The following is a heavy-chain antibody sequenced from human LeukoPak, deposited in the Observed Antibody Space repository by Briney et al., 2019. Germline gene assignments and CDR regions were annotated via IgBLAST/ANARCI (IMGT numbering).Heavy chain of an antibody. CDR2: IYYSGST. CDR1: GGSISSYY. Sequence: SETLSLTCTVSGGSISSYYWSWIRQPPGKGLEWIGYIYYSGSTYYNPSLKSRVTISVDTSKNQFSLKLSSVTAADTAVYYCASSERGFLGPNTYYFDYWGQGTLVTVSS. V-gene: IGHV4-59*01. CDR3: ASSERGFLGPNTYYFDY. J-gene: IGHJ4*02. D-gene: IGHD3-3*01.